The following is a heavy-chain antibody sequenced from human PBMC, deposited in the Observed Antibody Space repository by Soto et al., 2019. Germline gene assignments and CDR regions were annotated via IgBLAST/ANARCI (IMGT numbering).Heavy chain of an antibody. CDR1: GLTLSNYW. CDR2: INSDGITT. Sequence: VASGGGPVQAEGSLRLSCAASGLTLSNYWMQWVRQGPGKGLVWVAHINSDGITTKYAESVKGRFTISRDDAKNMLYLQMNSLRHDDTAVYYCAKVKGGSGARGDPLDLWGQGILVTVSS. J-gene: IGHJ5*02. V-gene: IGHV3-74*03. D-gene: IGHD2-15*01. CDR3: AKVKGGSGARGDPLDL.